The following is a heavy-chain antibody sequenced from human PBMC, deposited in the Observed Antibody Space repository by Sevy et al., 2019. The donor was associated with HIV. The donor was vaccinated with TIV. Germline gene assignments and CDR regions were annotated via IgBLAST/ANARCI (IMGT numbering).Heavy chain of an antibody. J-gene: IGHJ4*02. Sequence: LSLTCAASGFTFSDYYMSWIRQAPGKGLEWVSYISSSSSYTNYADSVKGRFTISRDNAKNSLYLQMNSLRAEDTAVYYCARDLTIFGVPNPFDYWGQGTLVTVSS. CDR2: ISSSSSYT. D-gene: IGHD3-3*01. CDR3: ARDLTIFGVPNPFDY. V-gene: IGHV3-11*06. CDR1: GFTFSDYY.